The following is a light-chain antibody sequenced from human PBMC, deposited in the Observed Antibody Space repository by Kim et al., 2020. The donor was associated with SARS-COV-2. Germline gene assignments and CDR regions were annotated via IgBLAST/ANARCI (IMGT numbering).Light chain of an antibody. CDR1: SSDVGGYNY. Sequence: GQSVTISCTGTSSDVGGYNYVSWDQQHPGKAPKLMIYEVSKRPSGVPDRFSGSKSGNTASLTISGLQAEDEADYYCCSYAGSYTYVFGTGTKVTVL. CDR2: EVS. J-gene: IGLJ1*01. V-gene: IGLV2-11*01. CDR3: CSYAGSYTYV.